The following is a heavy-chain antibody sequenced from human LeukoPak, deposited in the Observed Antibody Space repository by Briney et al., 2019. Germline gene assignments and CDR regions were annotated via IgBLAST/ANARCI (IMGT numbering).Heavy chain of an antibody. CDR3: ASEKLYCGGDCYPTPFDY. CDR1: GGTFSSYA. V-gene: IGHV1-2*06. Sequence: ASVKVSCKASGGTFSSYAISWVRQAPGQGLEWMGRINPNSGGTNYAQKFQGRVTMTRDTSINTAYMELSRLRSDDTAVYYRASEKLYCGGDCYPTPFDYWGQGTLVTVSS. D-gene: IGHD2-21*02. CDR2: INPNSGGT. J-gene: IGHJ4*02.